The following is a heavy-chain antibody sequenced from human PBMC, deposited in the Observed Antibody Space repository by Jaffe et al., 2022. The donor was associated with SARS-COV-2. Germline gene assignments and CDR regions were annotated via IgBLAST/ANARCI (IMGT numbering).Heavy chain of an antibody. V-gene: IGHV1-18*01. J-gene: IGHJ3*02. CDR2: ISVYNGNT. D-gene: IGHD2-2*01. Sequence: QVQLVQSGAEVKKPGASLKVSCKASGYTFTSYGINWVRQAPGQGLEWMGWISVYNGNTDYAPRLQGRVTMTTDTSTSTAYMELRSLRADDTAVYYCARDRRDTSARHANGDAGDIWGQGTMVTVSS. CDR1: GYTFTSYG. CDR3: ARDRRDTSARHANGDAGDI.